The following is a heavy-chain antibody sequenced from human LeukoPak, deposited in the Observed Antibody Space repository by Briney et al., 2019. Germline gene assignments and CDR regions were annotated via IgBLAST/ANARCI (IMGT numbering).Heavy chain of an antibody. J-gene: IGHJ6*03. CDR2: ISAYNGNT. Sequence: ASVKVSCKASGYTFTSYGISWVRQAPGQGHEWMGWISAYNGNTNYAQKLKGRVTMTTDTSTSTAYMELRSLRSDDTAVYYCARFFWSGYYYYYYMDVWGKGTTLTVSS. CDR3: ARFFWSGYYYYYYMDV. D-gene: IGHD3-3*01. CDR1: GYTFTSYG. V-gene: IGHV1-18*01.